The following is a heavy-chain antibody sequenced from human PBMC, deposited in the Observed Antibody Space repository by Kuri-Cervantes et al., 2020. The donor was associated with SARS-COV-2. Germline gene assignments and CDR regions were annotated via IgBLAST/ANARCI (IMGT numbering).Heavy chain of an antibody. CDR3: ARGGLEWLLFWFDP. D-gene: IGHD3-3*01. J-gene: IGHJ5*02. CDR1: GGSVSSGSYY. Sequence: SETLSLTCTVSGGSVSSGSYYWSWIRQPPGKGLEWIGYIYYSGSTNYNPSLKSRVTISVDTSKNQFSLKLSSVTAADTAVYYCARGGLEWLLFWFDPWGQGTLVTVSS. CDR2: IYYSGST. V-gene: IGHV4-61*01.